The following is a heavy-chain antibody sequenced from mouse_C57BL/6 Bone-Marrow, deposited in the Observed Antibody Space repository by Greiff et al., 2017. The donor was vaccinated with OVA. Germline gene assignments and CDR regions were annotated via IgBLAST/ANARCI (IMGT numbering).Heavy chain of an antibody. D-gene: IGHD2-10*02. CDR2: ISSGSSTI. J-gene: IGHJ4*01. CDR3: ARPSHYYAMDY. V-gene: IGHV5-17*01. Sequence: EVQRVESGGGLVKPGGSLKLSCAASGFTFSDYGMHWVRQAPEKGLEWVAYISSGSSTIYYADTVKGRFTISRDNAKNTLFLQMTSLRSEDTAMYYCARPSHYYAMDYWGQGTSVTVSS. CDR1: GFTFSDYG.